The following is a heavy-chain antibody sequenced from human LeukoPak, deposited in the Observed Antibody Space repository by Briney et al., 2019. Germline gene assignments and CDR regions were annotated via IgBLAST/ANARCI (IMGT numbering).Heavy chain of an antibody. Sequence: PSETLSLTCSVSGDSITNFYWTWIRQPPGKGPEWIGEINHSGSTNSNPSLKSRVTISVDTSQNQFSLKLTSVTAADTAVYFCARTARSSYSPFDYWGQGTLVTVSS. J-gene: IGHJ4*02. V-gene: IGHV4-34*01. CDR2: INHSGST. D-gene: IGHD2-15*01. CDR1: GDSITNFY. CDR3: ARTARSSYSPFDY.